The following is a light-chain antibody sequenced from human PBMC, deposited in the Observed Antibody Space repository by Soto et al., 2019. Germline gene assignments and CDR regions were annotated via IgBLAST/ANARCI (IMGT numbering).Light chain of an antibody. J-gene: IGKJ2*01. CDR1: QSVSSN. V-gene: IGKV3-15*01. CDR2: GAS. Sequence: EIVMTQSPATLSVSPGERATLSCRASQSVSSNLAWYQQKPGQAPRLLIYGASTRATGIPARFSGSGSGTEFTLTISSLQSEDFAGYFGQQYNNWPLYTFGQGTKLEIK. CDR3: QQYNNWPLYT.